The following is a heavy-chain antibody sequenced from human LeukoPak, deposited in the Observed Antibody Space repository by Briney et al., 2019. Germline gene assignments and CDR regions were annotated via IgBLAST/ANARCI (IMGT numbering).Heavy chain of an antibody. CDR2: MNPNSGNT. Sequence: GASVTVSFKSSGYTFTSYDINWVRQATGQGLEWMGWMNPNSGNTGYAQKFQGRVTMTRNTSISTAYMELSSLRSEDTAVYYCARDYGDYPSWFDPWGQGTLVTVSS. V-gene: IGHV1-8*01. CDR1: GYTFTSYD. CDR3: ARDYGDYPSWFDP. D-gene: IGHD4-17*01. J-gene: IGHJ5*02.